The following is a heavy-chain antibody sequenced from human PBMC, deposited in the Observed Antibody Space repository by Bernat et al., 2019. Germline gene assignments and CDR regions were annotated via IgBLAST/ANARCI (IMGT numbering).Heavy chain of an antibody. V-gene: IGHV1-69*04. Sequence: QVQLVQSGAEVKKPGSSVKVSCKASGGTFSSYAISWVRQAPGQGLEWMGRIIPILGIANYAQKFQGRVTITADKSTSTAYIELSSLRSEDTAVYYCARGVVGATLGDDAFDIWGQGTMVTVSS. CDR2: IIPILGIA. J-gene: IGHJ3*02. CDR3: ARGVVGATLGDDAFDI. D-gene: IGHD1-26*01. CDR1: GGTFSSYA.